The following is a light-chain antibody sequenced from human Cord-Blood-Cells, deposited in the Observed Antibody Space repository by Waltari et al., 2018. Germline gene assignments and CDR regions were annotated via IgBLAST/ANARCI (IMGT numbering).Light chain of an antibody. J-gene: IGLJ3*02. V-gene: IGLV3-1*01. CDR3: QAWDSSTAWV. CDR2: KDS. Sequence: SYELTQPPSVSVSPGQTASITCSGDKLGAKYACWYQQKPGQSPVLVIHKDSKRPSGIPGRFSGSNSGNTATLTIGGTQAMDEADYYCQAWDSSTAWVFGGGTKLTVL. CDR1: KLGAKY.